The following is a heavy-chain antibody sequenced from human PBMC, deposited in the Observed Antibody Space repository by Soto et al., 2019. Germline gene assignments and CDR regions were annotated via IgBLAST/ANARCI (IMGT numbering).Heavy chain of an antibody. CDR1: GGSISSGGYY. CDR3: ARAVDIVVVVAATSWFDP. J-gene: IGHJ5*02. CDR2: IYYSGST. V-gene: IGHV4-31*03. D-gene: IGHD2-15*01. Sequence: QVQLQESGPGLVKPSQTLSLTCTVSGGSISSGGYYWSWIRQHPGKGLEWIGYIYYSGSTYYNPSQKSRVPISVDTSKNQFSLQLSSVTAADPAVYYCARAVDIVVVVAATSWFDPWGQGTLVTVSS.